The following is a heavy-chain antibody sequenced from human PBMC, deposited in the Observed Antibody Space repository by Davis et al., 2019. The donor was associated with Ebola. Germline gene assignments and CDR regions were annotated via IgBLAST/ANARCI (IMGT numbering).Heavy chain of an antibody. Sequence: SETLSLTCTVSGDSINSYYWSWIRQPPGKGLEWIGYIYYSGDTNYNPSLKSRVTISVDTSKTQFSLKLSPVTAADTAVYYCARGEYYYGSGSIRFDPWGQGTLVTVSS. J-gene: IGHJ5*02. CDR2: IYYSGDT. V-gene: IGHV4-59*01. CDR1: GDSINSYY. CDR3: ARGEYYYGSGSIRFDP. D-gene: IGHD3-10*01.